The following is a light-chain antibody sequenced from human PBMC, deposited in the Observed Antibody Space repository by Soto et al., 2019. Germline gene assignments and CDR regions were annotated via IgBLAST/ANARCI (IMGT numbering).Light chain of an antibody. V-gene: IGKV1-8*01. CDR2: SAA. CDR1: QPMSIY. J-gene: IGKJ1*01. CDR3: QQYDSYPWT. Sequence: AIRMTQSPSSLSASTGDTVAITCRASQPMSIYLAWYQQKPGTAPKLLIYSAATLQSGVPSRFSGSGAGTDFTLTINNLQSEDFATYYCQQYDSYPWTFGQGTKVEIQ.